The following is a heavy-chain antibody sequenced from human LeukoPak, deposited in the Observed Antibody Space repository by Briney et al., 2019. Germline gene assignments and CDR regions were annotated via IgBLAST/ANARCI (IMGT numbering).Heavy chain of an antibody. CDR1: GYTFTSYG. CDR3: ARVRNYYDSSGYSHYFDY. Sequence: ASVKVSCKASGYTFTSYGISWVRQAPGQGLEWMGWISAYNGNTNYAQKLQGRVTMTTDTYTSTAYMELRSLRSDDTAVYYCARVRNYYDSSGYSHYFDYWGQGTLVTVSS. D-gene: IGHD3-22*01. J-gene: IGHJ4*02. CDR2: ISAYNGNT. V-gene: IGHV1-18*01.